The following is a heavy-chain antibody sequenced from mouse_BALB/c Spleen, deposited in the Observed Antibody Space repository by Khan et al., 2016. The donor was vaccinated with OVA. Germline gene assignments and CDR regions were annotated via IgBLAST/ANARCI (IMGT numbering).Heavy chain of an antibody. CDR3: ARHRFTTPTAWFAY. V-gene: IGHV5-6*01. Sequence: EVELVESGGDLVKPGGSLNLSCEASGFTFGSYGLSWLRKTPDKGLGWVATISNGGVYTYFPDSVKGRLTISRDNAKNTLYLQMSSLKSEDTAMYYCARHRFTTPTAWFAYWGQGTLVTVFA. J-gene: IGHJ3*01. CDR2: ISNGGVYT. CDR1: GFTFGSYG. D-gene: IGHD1-2*01.